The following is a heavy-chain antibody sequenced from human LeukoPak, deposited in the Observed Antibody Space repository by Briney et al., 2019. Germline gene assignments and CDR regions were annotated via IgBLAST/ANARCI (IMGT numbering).Heavy chain of an antibody. CDR1: GFSFSSYY. J-gene: IGHJ6*03. V-gene: IGHV1-46*01. Sequence: GGSLRLACAPSGFSFSSYYMHSVRQAPGDGLEWLGIINPSGGSTSYAQKFQGRVTMTRDTSTSTVYMELSSLRSEDTAVYYCARAMGLVRGVYYYYYMDVWGKGTTVTISS. CDR3: ARAMGLVRGVYYYYYMDV. D-gene: IGHD3-10*01. CDR2: INPSGGST.